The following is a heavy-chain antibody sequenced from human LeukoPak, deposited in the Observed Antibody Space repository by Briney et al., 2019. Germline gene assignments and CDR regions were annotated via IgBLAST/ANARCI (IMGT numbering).Heavy chain of an antibody. J-gene: IGHJ4*02. D-gene: IGHD3-10*01. Sequence: SETLSLTCTVSGGSISSYYWSWIRQPPGKGLEWIGYIYYSGSTNYNPPLKSRVTMSVDTSKNQFSLKLSSVTAADTAVYYCAREVLLWFGESTRSDYFDYWGQGTLVTVSS. CDR2: IYYSGST. CDR1: GGSISSYY. V-gene: IGHV4-59*12. CDR3: AREVLLWFGESTRSDYFDY.